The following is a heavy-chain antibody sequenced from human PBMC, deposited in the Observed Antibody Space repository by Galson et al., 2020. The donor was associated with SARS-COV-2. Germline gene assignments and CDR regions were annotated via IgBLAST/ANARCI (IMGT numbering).Heavy chain of an antibody. V-gene: IGHV1-18*04. CDR3: ARGSRTWYFDL. CDR2: IGAYNGNT. CDR1: GYTFTNYY. Sequence: ASVKVSCKASGYTFTNYYITWVRQAPGQGLEWMGRIGAYNGNTDYAQKFQGRVTLSTDTPTSTAYLDLRSLRSDDTAVYYCARGSRTWYFDLWGRGTVVTVSS. J-gene: IGHJ2*01. D-gene: IGHD6-13*01.